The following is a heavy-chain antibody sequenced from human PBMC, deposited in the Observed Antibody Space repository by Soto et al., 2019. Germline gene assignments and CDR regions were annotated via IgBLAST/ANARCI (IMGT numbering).Heavy chain of an antibody. CDR3: ARQCGSGGSCSHHHEACDI. CDR2: IIPIFGTA. V-gene: IGHV1-69*06. D-gene: IGHD2-15*01. J-gene: IGHJ3*02. Sequence: QVQLVQSGAEVKKPGSSVKVSCKASGGTFSSYAISWVRQAPGQGLEWMGGIIPIFGTANYAQKFQGRVTITADKSTSTAYMELSSLRYEDTAVYYCARQCGSGGSCSHHHEACDIWGQGTMVTVSS. CDR1: GGTFSSYA.